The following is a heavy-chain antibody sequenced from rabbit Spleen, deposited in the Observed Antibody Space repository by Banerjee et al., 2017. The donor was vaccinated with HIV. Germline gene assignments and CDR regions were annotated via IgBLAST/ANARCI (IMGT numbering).Heavy chain of an antibody. Sequence: QLEETGGGVVQPGGLLRISCKTSGFDISTYSMSWVRQAPGKGLEWIGAIYTGRGGTYTAYCVHGRFPISNDNAQYAVDLQMNSLTASDTAAYFFARELGYYDDSEKGYLNLWGQGTLVTV. D-gene: IGHD2-1*01. J-gene: IGHJ4*01. V-gene: IGHV1S7*01. CDR3: ARELGYYDDSEKGYLNL. CDR2: IYTGRGGT. CDR1: GFDISTYS.